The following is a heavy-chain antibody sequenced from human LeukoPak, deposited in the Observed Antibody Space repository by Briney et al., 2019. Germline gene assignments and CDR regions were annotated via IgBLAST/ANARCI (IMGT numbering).Heavy chain of an antibody. D-gene: IGHD2-2*01. CDR2: IRFDGSTK. Sequence: PGGSLRLSCAASGFTFSSYGMHWVRQAPGKGLEWVAFIRFDGSTKYYADSVKGRYTISRDNSENTLYLQMNSLRAEDTAVYYCAKSSYCSSTSCYLPFDYWGQGTLVSVSS. J-gene: IGHJ4*02. CDR1: GFTFSSYG. CDR3: AKSSYCSSTSCYLPFDY. V-gene: IGHV3-30*02.